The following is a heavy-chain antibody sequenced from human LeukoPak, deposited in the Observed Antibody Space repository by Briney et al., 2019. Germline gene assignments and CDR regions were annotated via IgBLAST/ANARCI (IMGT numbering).Heavy chain of an antibody. V-gene: IGHV1-69*13. J-gene: IGHJ4*02. CDR2: IIPIFGTA. Sequence: SVKVSCKASGYTFTGYYMHWVRQAPGQGLEWMGGIIPIFGTANYAQKFQGRVTITADESTSTAYMELSSLRSEDTAVYYCARFYGSGSHGTFDYWGQGTLVTVSS. D-gene: IGHD3-10*01. CDR1: GYTFTGYY. CDR3: ARFYGSGSHGTFDY.